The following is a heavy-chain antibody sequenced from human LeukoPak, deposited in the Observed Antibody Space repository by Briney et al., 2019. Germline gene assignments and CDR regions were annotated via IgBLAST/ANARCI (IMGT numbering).Heavy chain of an antibody. J-gene: IGHJ4*02. CDR2: ISGSGGIT. Sequence: GGSLRLSCAASGFTFANYVMGWVRQAPGKGLEWVSVISGSGGITYYADSVKGRFTISRDNAKDSLYLQMDSLRAEDTAVYYCAKRVYGSSAYYGYFASWGQGTLVTVSS. D-gene: IGHD3-22*01. CDR3: AKRVYGSSAYYGYFAS. V-gene: IGHV3-23*01. CDR1: GFTFANYV.